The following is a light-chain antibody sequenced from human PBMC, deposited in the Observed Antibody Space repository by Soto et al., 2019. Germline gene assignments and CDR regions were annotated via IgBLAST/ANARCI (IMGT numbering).Light chain of an antibody. CDR3: CSYAGSSTLVV. CDR2: EGS. J-gene: IGLJ2*01. V-gene: IGLV2-23*01. Sequence: QSALTQPASVSGSPGQSITISCTGTSSDVGSYNLVSWYQQHPGKAPQLMIYEGSKRPSGVSNRFSGYKSGNTASLTISGLQAEDEADYYCCSYAGSSTLVVFGGGTKLTVL. CDR1: SSDVGSYNL.